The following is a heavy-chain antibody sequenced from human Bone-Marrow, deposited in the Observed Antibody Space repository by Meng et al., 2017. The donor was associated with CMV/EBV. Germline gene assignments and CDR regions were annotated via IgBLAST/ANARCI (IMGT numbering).Heavy chain of an antibody. CDR2: IYHNGGA. J-gene: IGHJ4*02. V-gene: IGHV4-38-2*02. D-gene: IGHD4-23*01. CDR3: ARGTTVVTHDY. Sequence: SETLALTCTVSGYPISSDNYWGWIRQSPGKGLEWIGSIYHNGGAYYNPSLRSRVTISVDTSKNQFSLKLSSVTAADTAVYYCARGTTVVTHDYWGQGTLVTVSS. CDR1: GYPISSDNY.